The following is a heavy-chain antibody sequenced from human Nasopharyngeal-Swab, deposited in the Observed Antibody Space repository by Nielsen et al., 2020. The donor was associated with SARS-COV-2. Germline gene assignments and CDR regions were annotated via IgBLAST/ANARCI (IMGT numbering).Heavy chain of an antibody. CDR2: ISSSSSTI. CDR1: GFTFSSYS. Sequence: GESLKISCGASGFTFSSYSMNWVRQAPGKGLEWVSYISSSSSTIYYADSVKGRFTISRDNAKNSLYLQMNSLRAEDTAVYYCARDRGIAAAGTGFGSWFDPWGQGTLVTVSS. V-gene: IGHV3-48*04. J-gene: IGHJ5*02. D-gene: IGHD6-13*01. CDR3: ARDRGIAAAGTGFGSWFDP.